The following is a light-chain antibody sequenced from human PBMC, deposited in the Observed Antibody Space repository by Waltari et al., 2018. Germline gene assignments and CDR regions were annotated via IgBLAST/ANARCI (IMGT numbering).Light chain of an antibody. Sequence: DIVMTQSPDSLAVSRGERATFNCKSSQSILYSSNHKNYLAWYQQKPGQPPKLLIYWASTRESGVPDRFSGSGSGTDFTLTISSLQAEDVAVYYCHQYYTTPYTFGQGTKLEIK. J-gene: IGKJ2*01. CDR2: WAS. V-gene: IGKV4-1*01. CDR1: QSILYSSNHKNY. CDR3: HQYYTTPYT.